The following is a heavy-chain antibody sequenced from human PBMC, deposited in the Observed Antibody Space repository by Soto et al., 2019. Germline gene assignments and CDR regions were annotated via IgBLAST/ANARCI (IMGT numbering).Heavy chain of an antibody. J-gene: IGHJ6*02. CDR3: AREGRTGTTQSMDV. CDR1: GFTFSSYG. CDR2: IWYDGSNK. V-gene: IGHV3-33*01. D-gene: IGHD1-7*01. Sequence: QVQLVESGGGVVQPGRSLRLSCAASGFTFSSYGMHWVRQAPGKGLEWAAVIWYDGSNKYYADSVKGRFTISRDNSKNTLYLQMNSLRAEDTAVYYCAREGRTGTTQSMDVWGQGTTVTVSS.